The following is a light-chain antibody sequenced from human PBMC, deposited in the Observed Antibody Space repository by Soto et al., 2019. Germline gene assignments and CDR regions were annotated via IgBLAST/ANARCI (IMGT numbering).Light chain of an antibody. J-gene: IGKJ1*01. Sequence: DIQMTQSPSSLSASVGDRVTITCRASQSISGSLNWYQQKPGKAPNLLIYAASSLQSGVPSRFSGSGSGTYFTLIIITLLPEDFASYYCQQSYSLPRTFGQGTKVDIK. CDR3: QQSYSLPRT. V-gene: IGKV1-39*01. CDR2: AAS. CDR1: QSISGS.